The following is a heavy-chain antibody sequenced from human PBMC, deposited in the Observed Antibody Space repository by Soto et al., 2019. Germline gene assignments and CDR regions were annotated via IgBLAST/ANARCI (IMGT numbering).Heavy chain of an antibody. CDR2: ISGGGDNT. Sequence: GGSLRLSCAASGFTFSNYAMNWVRQAPGKGLQWVSGISGGGDNTYYAESVKGRFTISRDNSKNTLYLQMNSLRVEDTALYYCAKDARTGTHSFDYWGQGTLVTVSS. CDR1: GFTFSNYA. V-gene: IGHV3-23*01. D-gene: IGHD1-1*01. CDR3: AKDARTGTHSFDY. J-gene: IGHJ4*02.